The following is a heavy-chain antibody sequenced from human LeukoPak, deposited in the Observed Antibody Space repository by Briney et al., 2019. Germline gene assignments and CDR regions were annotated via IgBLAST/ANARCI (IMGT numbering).Heavy chain of an antibody. CDR3: AKERGSSGWYGAFDI. CDR1: GFTFSSYA. D-gene: IGHD6-19*01. CDR2: ISGSGGST. Sequence: GGSLRLSCAASGFTFSSYAMHWVRQAPGKGLEWVSVISGSGGSTYYADSVKGRFTISRDNSKNTLYLQMNSLRAEDTAVYYCAKERGSSGWYGAFDIWGQGTMVTVSS. J-gene: IGHJ3*02. V-gene: IGHV3-23*01.